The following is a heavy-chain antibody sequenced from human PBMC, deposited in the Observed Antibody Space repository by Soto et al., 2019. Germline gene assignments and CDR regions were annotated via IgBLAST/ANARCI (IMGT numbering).Heavy chain of an antibody. V-gene: IGHV1-2*02. CDR2: INPNSGGT. CDR3: ARAVSWTYYYYYGMDV. D-gene: IGHD6-13*01. CDR1: GYTFTGYY. Sequence: SVKVSCGASGYTFTGYYMHWVRQAPGQGLEWMGWINPNSGGTNYAQKFQGRVTMTRDTSISTAYMELSRLRSDDTAVYYCARAVSWTYYYYYGMDVWGQGTTVTVS. J-gene: IGHJ6*02.